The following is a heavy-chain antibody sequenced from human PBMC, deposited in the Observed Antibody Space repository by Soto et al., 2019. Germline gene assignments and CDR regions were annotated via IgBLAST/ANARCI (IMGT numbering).Heavy chain of an antibody. J-gene: IGHJ3*02. Sequence: QVQLVESGGGVVQPGRSLRLSCAASGFTFSSYGMHWVRQAPGKGLEWVAVIWYDGSNKYYADSVKGRFTISRDNSKNTLYLQMNSLRAEDTAVYYCARPVLLWFGETYSDIWGQGTMVTVSS. V-gene: IGHV3-33*01. CDR1: GFTFSSYG. D-gene: IGHD3-10*01. CDR3: ARPVLLWFGETYSDI. CDR2: IWYDGSNK.